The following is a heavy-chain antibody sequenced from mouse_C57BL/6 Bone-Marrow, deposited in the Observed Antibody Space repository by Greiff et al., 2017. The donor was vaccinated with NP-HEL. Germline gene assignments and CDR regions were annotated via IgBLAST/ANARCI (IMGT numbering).Heavy chain of an antibody. D-gene: IGHD1-1*01. CDR2: INPGSGGT. Sequence: QVQLQQSGAELVRPGTSVKVSCKASGYAFTNYLIEWVKQRPGQGLEWIGVINPGSGGTNYNEKFKGKATLTADKSSSTAYMQLSSLTSEDSAVYFCVTTVVAPYFDYWGQGTTLTVSS. CDR3: VTTVVAPYFDY. V-gene: IGHV1-54*01. J-gene: IGHJ2*01. CDR1: GYAFTNYL.